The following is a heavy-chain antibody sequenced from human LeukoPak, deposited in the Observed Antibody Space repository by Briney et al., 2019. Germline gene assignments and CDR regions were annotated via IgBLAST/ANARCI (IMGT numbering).Heavy chain of an antibody. J-gene: IGHJ2*01. CDR1: GYTFTSYG. V-gene: IGHV1-18*01. CDR3: ARVRCHGEILEGLGYWYCDL. CDR2: ISAYNGNT. Sequence: GASVKVSCKASGYTFTSYGISWVRQAPGQGLEGLGWISAYNGNTNYARKLRGRVTMTTDTSTSTAYMELRSLRSDDTAVYYCARVRCHGEILEGLGYWYCDLWGRGTLVTVSS. D-gene: IGHD3-3*01.